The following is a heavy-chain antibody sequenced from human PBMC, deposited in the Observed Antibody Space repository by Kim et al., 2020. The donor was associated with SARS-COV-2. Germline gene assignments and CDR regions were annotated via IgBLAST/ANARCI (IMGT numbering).Heavy chain of an antibody. D-gene: IGHD6-19*01. J-gene: IGHJ4*02. CDR1: GFTFSSYS. Sequence: GGSLRLSCAASGFTFSSYSMNWVRQAPGKGLEWVSSISSSSSYIYYADSVKGRFTISRDNAKNSLYLQMNSLRAEDTAVYYCARKAEEQWLVFGGLDYWGQGTLVTVSS. CDR2: ISSSSSYI. CDR3: ARKAEEQWLVFGGLDY. V-gene: IGHV3-21*01.